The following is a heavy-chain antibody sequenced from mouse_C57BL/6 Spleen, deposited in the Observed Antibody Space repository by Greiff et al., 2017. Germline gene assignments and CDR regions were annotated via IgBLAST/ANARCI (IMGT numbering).Heavy chain of an antibody. V-gene: IGHV5-4*01. CDR2: ISDGGSYT. Sequence: EVQVVESGGGLVKPGGSLKLSCAASGFTFSSYAMSWVRQTPEKRLEWVATISDGGSYTYYPDNVKGRFTISRDTTKNNLYLQMSHLKSEDTAMYYCARDGGGYDVYYDMDGWGQGTSVTVSS. J-gene: IGHJ4*01. CDR3: ARDGGGYDVYYDMDG. D-gene: IGHD2-2*01. CDR1: GFTFSSYA.